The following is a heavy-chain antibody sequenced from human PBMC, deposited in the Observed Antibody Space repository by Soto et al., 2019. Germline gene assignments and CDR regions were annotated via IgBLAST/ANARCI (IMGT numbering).Heavy chain of an antibody. D-gene: IGHD6-13*01. CDR1: GFTFSNYA. J-gene: IGHJ2*01. CDR2: ISGSGGST. Sequence: EVQLLESGGGLVQPGGSLTLSCAASGFTFSNYAMSWVRQAPGKGLEWVSSISGSGGSTWYADSVKGRFTISRDNSNKILYLQMDSLRAEDTALFYCAKRPHRAASLHWYIDLWGRGTLVTVSS. CDR3: AKRPHRAASLHWYIDL. V-gene: IGHV3-23*01.